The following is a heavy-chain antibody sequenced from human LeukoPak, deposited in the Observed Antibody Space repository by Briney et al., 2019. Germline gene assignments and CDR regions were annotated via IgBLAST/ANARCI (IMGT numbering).Heavy chain of an antibody. D-gene: IGHD3-22*01. CDR1: GGSISSYY. CDR3: ARDKRDDSSGYYTVFDY. J-gene: IGHJ4*02. V-gene: IGHV4-4*07. CDR2: INTSGNT. Sequence: SETLSLTCTVSGGSISSYYWSWIRQPAGKGLEWIGRINTSGNTNYNPSLQSQVTMSVDTSKNQFSLKLSSVTAADTAVYYCARDKRDDSSGYYTVFDYWGQGTLVTVSS.